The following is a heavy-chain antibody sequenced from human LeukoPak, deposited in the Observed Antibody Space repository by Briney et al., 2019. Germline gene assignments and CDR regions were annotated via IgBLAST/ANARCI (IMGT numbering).Heavy chain of an antibody. CDR3: ARQPQGIAVAGTL. CDR2: IYYSGST. D-gene: IGHD6-19*01. CDR1: GGSISSGDNY. V-gene: IGHV4-30-4*01. Sequence: SETLSLTCTVSGGSISSGDNYWSWIRQPPGKGLEWIGYIYYSGSTYYNPSLKSRVTISVDTSKNQFSLKLSSVTAADTAVYYCARQPQGIAVAGTLWGQGTLVTVSS. J-gene: IGHJ4*02.